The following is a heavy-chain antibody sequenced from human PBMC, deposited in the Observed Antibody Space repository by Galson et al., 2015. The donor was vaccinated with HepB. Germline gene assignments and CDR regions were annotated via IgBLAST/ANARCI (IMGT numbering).Heavy chain of an antibody. CDR1: GFTFSGSA. CDR2: IRSKANSYAT. Sequence: SLRLSCAASGFTFSGSAMHWVRQASGKGLEWVGRIRSKANSYATAYAASVKGRFTISRDDSKNTAYLQMNSLKTEDTAVYYCTRPSVYCSVGSCYRNSDYWGQGTLVTVSS. CDR3: TRPSVYCSVGSCYRNSDY. V-gene: IGHV3-73*01. J-gene: IGHJ4*02. D-gene: IGHD2-15*01.